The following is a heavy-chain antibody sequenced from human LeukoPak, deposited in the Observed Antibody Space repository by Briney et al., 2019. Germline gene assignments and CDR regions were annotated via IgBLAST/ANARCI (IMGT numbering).Heavy chain of an antibody. V-gene: IGHV7-4-1*02. Sequence: ASVTVSCKASGYTFTGYYMHWVRQAPGQGLEWMGWINTNTGNPTYAQGFTGRFVFSLDTSVSTAYLQISSLKAEDTAVYYCARARGIKWNDGSLYWGQGTLVTVSS. CDR3: ARARGIKWNDGSLY. CDR1: GYTFTGYY. D-gene: IGHD1-1*01. J-gene: IGHJ4*02. CDR2: INTNTGNP.